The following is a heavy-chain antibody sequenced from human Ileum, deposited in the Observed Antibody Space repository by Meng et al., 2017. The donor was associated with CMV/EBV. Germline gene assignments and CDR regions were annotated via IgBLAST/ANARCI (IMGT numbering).Heavy chain of an antibody. CDR2: IYWDDDN. CDR1: GFSLITSEVG. D-gene: IGHD6-19*01. J-gene: IGHJ4*02. V-gene: IGHV2-5*02. CDR3: AHGRGWLTDY. Sequence: QIPLKESCPTLVKPTQTLTLTCTFSGFSLITSEVGVHWIRQPPGKALEWLALIYWDDDNRFSPSLKNRLTITKDTSKNQVVLRMTNMDPTDTATYYCAHGRGWLTDYWGQGTLVTVSS.